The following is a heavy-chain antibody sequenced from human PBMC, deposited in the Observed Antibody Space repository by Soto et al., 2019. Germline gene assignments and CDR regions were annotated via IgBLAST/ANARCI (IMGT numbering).Heavy chain of an antibody. Sequence: VGSLRLSCADSGFTFSSYAMSWVRQAPGKGLEWVSAISGSGGSTYYADSVKGRFTISRDNSKNTLYLQMNSLRAEDTAVYYCAQGGGVLWFGELLGDISVVKSMDVWGQGTTVTVS. D-gene: IGHD3-10*01. J-gene: IGHJ6*02. CDR2: ISGSGGST. CDR3: AQGGGVLWFGELLGDISVVKSMDV. V-gene: IGHV3-23*01. CDR1: GFTFSSYA.